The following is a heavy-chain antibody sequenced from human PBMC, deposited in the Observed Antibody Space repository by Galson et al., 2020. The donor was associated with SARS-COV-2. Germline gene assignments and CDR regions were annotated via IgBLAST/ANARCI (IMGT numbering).Heavy chain of an antibody. V-gene: IGHV3-30*04. CDR3: ARDGREPELLLFGELLIGSAFNY. J-gene: IGHJ4*02. Sequence: GGSLRLSCAASGFTFSSYAMHWVRQAPGKGLEWVAVISSDGSNKYYADSAKGRFTISRDNSKNTLYLQMNSLRAEDTAVYYCARDGREPELLLFGELLIGSAFNYWGQGTLVTISS. CDR2: ISSDGSNK. D-gene: IGHD3-10*01. CDR1: GFTFSSYA.